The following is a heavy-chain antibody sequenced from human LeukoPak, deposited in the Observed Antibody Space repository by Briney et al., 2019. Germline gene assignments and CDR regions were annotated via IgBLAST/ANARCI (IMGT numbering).Heavy chain of an antibody. J-gene: IGHJ4*02. CDR3: ARCGYRGIGKCDY. CDR2: IYYSGST. D-gene: IGHD5-12*01. V-gene: IGHV4-39*07. CDR1: GGSISSSSYY. Sequence: SETLSLTCTVSGGSISSSSYYWGWIRQPPGKGLEWIGSIYYSGSTYYNPSLKSRVTISVDTSKNQFSLKLSSVTAADTAVYYCARCGYRGIGKCDYWGQGTLVTVSS.